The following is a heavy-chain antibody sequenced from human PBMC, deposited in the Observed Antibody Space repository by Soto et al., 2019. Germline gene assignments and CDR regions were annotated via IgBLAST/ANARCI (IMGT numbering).Heavy chain of an antibody. CDR2: IKSKTDGGTT. Sequence: EVQLVESGGGLVKPGGSLRLSCAASGFTFSNAWMSWVRQAPGKGLEWVGRIKSKTDGGTTDYAAPVKGRFTISRDDSKHTLYLQMNSLKTEDTAVYYCTTGPIVATMIYYGMDVWGQGTTVTVSS. CDR3: TTGPIVATMIYYGMDV. CDR1: GFTFSNAW. J-gene: IGHJ6*02. V-gene: IGHV3-15*01. D-gene: IGHD5-12*01.